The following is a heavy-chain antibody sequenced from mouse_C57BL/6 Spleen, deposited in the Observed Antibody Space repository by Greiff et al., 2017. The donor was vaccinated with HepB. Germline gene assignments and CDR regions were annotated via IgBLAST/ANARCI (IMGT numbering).Heavy chain of an antibody. CDR3: ARNGDGSSDYYAMDY. D-gene: IGHD1-1*01. V-gene: IGHV2-9-1*01. J-gene: IGHJ4*01. CDR2: IWTGGGT. CDR1: GFSLTSYA. Sequence: QVQLQQSGPGLVAPSQSLSITCTVSGFSLTSYAISWVRQPPGKGLEWLGVIWTGGGTNYNSALKSRLSISKDNSKSQVFLKMNSLQTDDTARYYCARNGDGSSDYYAMDYWGQGTSVTVSS.